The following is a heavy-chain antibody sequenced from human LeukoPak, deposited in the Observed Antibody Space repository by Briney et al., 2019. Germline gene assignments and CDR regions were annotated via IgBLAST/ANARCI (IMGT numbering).Heavy chain of an antibody. CDR2: LYTAGVT. CDR3: ARSGPTVLWSKYFDY. CDR1: GFTVNTFY. V-gene: IGHV3-66*01. D-gene: IGHD3-10*01. Sequence: GGSLRLSCAASGFTVNTFYMSWVRQAPGKGLEWVSVLYTAGVTYYAASVQGRFTISRDTSKNTLFPQMDDLRADDTATYYCARSGPTVLWSKYFDYWGQGALVTVSS. J-gene: IGHJ4*02.